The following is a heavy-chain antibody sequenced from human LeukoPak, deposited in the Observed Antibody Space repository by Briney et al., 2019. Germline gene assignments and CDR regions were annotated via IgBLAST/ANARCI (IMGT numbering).Heavy chain of an antibody. CDR3: ASVSYDTSLQH. D-gene: IGHD3-22*01. Sequence: SQTLSLTCTVSGGSISSGGYFWSWIRQHPGKGLEWIGYIYYSGSTYYSPSLKGRVTISVDTSKNQFSLRLSSVTAADTAIYYCASVSYDTSLQHWGQGTLVTVSS. CDR2: IYYSGST. V-gene: IGHV4-31*03. CDR1: GGSISSGGYF. J-gene: IGHJ1*01.